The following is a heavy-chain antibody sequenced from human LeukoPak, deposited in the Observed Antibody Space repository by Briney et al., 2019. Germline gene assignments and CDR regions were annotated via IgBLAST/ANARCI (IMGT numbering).Heavy chain of an antibody. Sequence: GGSLRLSCAASGVTFSRYAMSWVRQAPGKGLEWVANIKQDGSKKNYVDSVKGRFTISRDNAKNSLYLQMNSLRVEDTAVYYCAGRSGSFDYWGQGTLVTVSS. CDR2: IKQDGSKK. CDR1: GVTFSRYA. D-gene: IGHD3-10*01. CDR3: AGRSGSFDY. V-gene: IGHV3-7*01. J-gene: IGHJ4*02.